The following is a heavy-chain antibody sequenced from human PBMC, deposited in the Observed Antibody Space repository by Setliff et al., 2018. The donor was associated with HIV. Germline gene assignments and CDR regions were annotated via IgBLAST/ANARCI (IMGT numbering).Heavy chain of an antibody. J-gene: IGHJ3*02. V-gene: IGHV1-18*01. CDR3: ASQGWGTAFDI. CDR2: ISAYNGNT. D-gene: IGHD7-27*01. CDR1: GYTFTSYG. Sequence: GASVKISCKASGYTFTSYGFNWVRQAPGQGLEWMGWISAYNGNTNYAQKLQGRVTMTTDTSTSTAYMELRSLRSDDTAVYYCASQGWGTAFDIWGQGTMVTVSS.